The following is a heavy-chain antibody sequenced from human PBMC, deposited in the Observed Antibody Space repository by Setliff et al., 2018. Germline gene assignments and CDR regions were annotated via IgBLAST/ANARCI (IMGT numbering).Heavy chain of an antibody. V-gene: IGHV3-7*03. Sequence: GGSLRLSCEASGFSFSMFWMAWVRQAPGKGLEWVANIKQDGSDKYYVDAVKGRFTISRDNSKNSLYLQMRSLRAEDTAIYYCVNHNPARRALDGTPLDKWGQGVLVTVSS. J-gene: IGHJ4*02. CDR2: IKQDGSDK. CDR3: VNHNPARRALDGTPLDK. CDR1: GFSFSMFW. D-gene: IGHD6-19*01.